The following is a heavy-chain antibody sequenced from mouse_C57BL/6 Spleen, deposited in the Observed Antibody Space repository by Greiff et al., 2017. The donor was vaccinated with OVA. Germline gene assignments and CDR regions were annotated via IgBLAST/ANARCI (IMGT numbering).Heavy chain of an antibody. J-gene: IGHJ2*01. CDR3: ARHPGTFDY. V-gene: IGHV5-9*01. CDR2: ISGGGGNT. CDR1: GFTFSSYT. Sequence: EVKLVESGGGLVKPGGSLKLSCAASGFTFSSYTMSWVRQTPEKRLEWVATISGGGGNTYYPDSVKGRFTISRDNAKNTLYLQMSSLRSEDTALYYCARHPGTFDYWGQGTTLTVSS. D-gene: IGHD4-1*01.